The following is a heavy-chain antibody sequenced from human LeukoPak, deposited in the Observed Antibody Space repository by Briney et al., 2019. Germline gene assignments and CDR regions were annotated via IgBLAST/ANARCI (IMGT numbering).Heavy chain of an antibody. J-gene: IGHJ4*02. CDR3: ARSSITIFGVVTNFDY. V-gene: IGHV1-18*01. CDR1: GYTFTSYG. CDR2: ISAYNGNT. D-gene: IGHD3-3*01. Sequence: SVKVSCKASGYTFTSYGISWVRQAPGQGLEWMGWISAYNGNTNYAQKLQGRVTMTTDTSTSTAYMELRSLRSDDTAVYYCARSSITIFGVVTNFDYWGQGTLVTVSS.